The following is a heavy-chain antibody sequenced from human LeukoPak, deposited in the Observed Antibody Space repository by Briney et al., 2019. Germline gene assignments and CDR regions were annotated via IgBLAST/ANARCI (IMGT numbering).Heavy chain of an antibody. Sequence: ASVKVSCKASGYTFTSYYMHWVRQAPGQGLEWMGIINPSGGSTSYAQKFQGRVTMTRDTSISTAYMELSRLRSDDTAVYYCARDGHGGNSFDYWGQGTLVTVSS. D-gene: IGHD4-23*01. CDR2: INPSGGST. CDR3: ARDGHGGNSFDY. J-gene: IGHJ4*02. V-gene: IGHV1-46*01. CDR1: GYTFTSYY.